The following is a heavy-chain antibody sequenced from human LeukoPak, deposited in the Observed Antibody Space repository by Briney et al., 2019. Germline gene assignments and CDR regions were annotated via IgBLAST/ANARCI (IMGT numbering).Heavy chain of an antibody. V-gene: IGHV4-34*01. Sequence: PSETLSLTCAVYGGSFSGYYWSWIRQPPGKGLEWIGEINHSGSTNYNPSLKSRVTISVDTSKNQFSLKLSSVTAADTAVYYCARHLYRSWYRRYFDYWGQGTLVTVSS. CDR1: GGSFSGYY. CDR3: ARHLYRSWYRRYFDY. J-gene: IGHJ4*02. CDR2: INHSGST. D-gene: IGHD6-13*01.